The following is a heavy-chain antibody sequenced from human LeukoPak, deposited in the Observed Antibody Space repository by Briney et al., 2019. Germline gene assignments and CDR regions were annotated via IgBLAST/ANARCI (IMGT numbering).Heavy chain of an antibody. Sequence: SETLSLTCTVSGGSISSYYWSWVRQPPGKGLEWIGYIYFSGSTNYNPSLKSRVNISADTSKNQFSLHLDSVTAADTAVYYCARSWAGMYYPFYYFDYWGQGTLVSVSS. D-gene: IGHD1-26*01. J-gene: IGHJ4*02. CDR1: GGSISSYY. CDR2: IYFSGST. V-gene: IGHV4-59*12. CDR3: ARSWAGMYYPFYYFDY.